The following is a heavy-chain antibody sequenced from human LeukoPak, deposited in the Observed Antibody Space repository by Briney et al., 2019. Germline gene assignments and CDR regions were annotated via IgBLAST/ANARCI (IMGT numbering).Heavy chain of an antibody. J-gene: IGHJ3*02. CDR1: GGTFGSYA. CDR2: IIPILGIA. D-gene: IGHD6-19*01. Sequence: PEASVKVSCKASGGTFGSYAISWVRQAPGQGLEWMGRIIPILGIANYAQKFQGRVTITADKSTSTAYMELSSLRSEDTAVYYCARGGIAVASDAFDIWGQGTMVTVSS. V-gene: IGHV1-69*04. CDR3: ARGGIAVASDAFDI.